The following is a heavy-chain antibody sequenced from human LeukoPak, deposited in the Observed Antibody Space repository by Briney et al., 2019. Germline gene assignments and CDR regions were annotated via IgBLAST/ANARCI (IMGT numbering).Heavy chain of an antibody. V-gene: IGHV3-9*01. J-gene: IGHJ3*02. CDR1: GFTFDDYA. Sequence: PGGSLRLSCAASGFTFDDYAMHWVRQAPGKGLEWVSGISWNSGSIGYADSVKGRFTISRDNAKNSLYLQMNSLRAEDTALYYCAKDRLWFGESNPRDAFDIWGQGTMVTVSS. D-gene: IGHD3-10*01. CDR3: AKDRLWFGESNPRDAFDI. CDR2: ISWNSGSI.